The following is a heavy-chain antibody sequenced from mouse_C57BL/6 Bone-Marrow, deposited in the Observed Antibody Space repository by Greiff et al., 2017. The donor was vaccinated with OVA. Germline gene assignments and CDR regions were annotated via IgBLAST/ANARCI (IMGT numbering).Heavy chain of an antibody. CDR3: ARDGGGY. Sequence: EVQLVESGGGLVKPGGSLKLSCAASGFTFSSYAMSWVRQTPEKRLEWVATISDGGSYTYYPDNVQGRFTISRDNAKNNLYLQMSHLKSEDTAMYYCARDGGGYSGQGTLVTVSA. CDR1: GFTFSSYA. V-gene: IGHV5-4*01. J-gene: IGHJ3*01. CDR2: ISDGGSYT.